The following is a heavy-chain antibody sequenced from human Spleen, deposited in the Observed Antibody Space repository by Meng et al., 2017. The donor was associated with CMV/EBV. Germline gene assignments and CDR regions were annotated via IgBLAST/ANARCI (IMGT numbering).Heavy chain of an antibody. Sequence: GESLKISCAASGFHFSTYWMSWVRQAPGKALEWVANINQDGSQRNYVDSVKGRFTISRDNAKNSMYLQMNSLRVEDTAVYYCAKDARLYSKYGSGYYGMDVWGQGTTVTVSS. CDR1: GFHFSTYW. V-gene: IGHV3-7*01. CDR3: AKDARLYSKYGSGYYGMDV. J-gene: IGHJ6*02. D-gene: IGHD4-11*01. CDR2: INQDGSQR.